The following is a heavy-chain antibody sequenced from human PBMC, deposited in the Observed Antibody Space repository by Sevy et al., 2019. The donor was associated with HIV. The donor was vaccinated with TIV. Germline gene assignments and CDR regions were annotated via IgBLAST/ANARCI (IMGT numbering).Heavy chain of an antibody. V-gene: IGHV3-23*01. J-gene: IGHJ4*02. CDR2: ISGSGGST. CDR3: AKGYYGSGSYYTFDY. Sequence: GGSLRLSCAASGFTFSSYAMSWARQAPGKGLEWVSAISGSGGSTYYADSVKGRFTISRDNSKNTLYLQMNSLRAEDTAVYYCAKGYYGSGSYYTFDYWGQGTLVTVSS. CDR1: GFTFSSYA. D-gene: IGHD3-10*01.